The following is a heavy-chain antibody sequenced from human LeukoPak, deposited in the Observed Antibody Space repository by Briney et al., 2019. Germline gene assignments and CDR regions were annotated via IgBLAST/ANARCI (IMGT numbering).Heavy chain of an antibody. CDR3: IARQLVQGYYYMDV. CDR1: GFTFSNYW. CDR2: IKSKTDGGTT. V-gene: IGHV3-15*01. D-gene: IGHD6-13*01. Sequence: PGGSLRLSCAASGFTFSNYWMSWVRQAPGKGLEWVGRIKSKTDGGTTDYAAPVKGRFTISRDDSKNTLYLQMNSLKTEDTAVYYCIARQLVQGYYYMDVWGKGTTVTVSS. J-gene: IGHJ6*03.